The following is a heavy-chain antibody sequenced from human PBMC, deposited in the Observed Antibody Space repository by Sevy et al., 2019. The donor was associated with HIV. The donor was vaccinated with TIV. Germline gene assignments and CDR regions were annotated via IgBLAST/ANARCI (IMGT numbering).Heavy chain of an antibody. CDR2: IKQDGSKK. CDR1: GFTFSDSW. D-gene: IGHD3-16*01. Sequence: GGSLRLSCAASGFTFSDSWMSWVRQAPEKGLEWLANIKQDGSKKYYVDSVKGRFIVSRDNAKKSLYLEMSSLRAEDTALYYCARLKLHYDPYYFDLWGQGTLVTVSS. CDR3: ARLKLHYDPYYFDL. V-gene: IGHV3-7*01. J-gene: IGHJ4*02.